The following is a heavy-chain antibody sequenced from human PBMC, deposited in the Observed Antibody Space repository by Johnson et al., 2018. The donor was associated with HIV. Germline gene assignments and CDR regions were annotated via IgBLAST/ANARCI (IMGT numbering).Heavy chain of an antibody. CDR3: ARDLDTAMVTGAFDI. CDR2: ISYDGSNK. V-gene: IGHV3-30-3*01. J-gene: IGHJ3*02. D-gene: IGHD5-18*01. CDR1: GFTFSSYA. Sequence: QVLLVESGGGVVQPGRSLRLSCAASGFTFSSYAMHWVRQAPGKGLEWVAVISYDGSNKYYADSVKGRFTISRDNSKNTLYLQMNSLRAEDTAVYYCARDLDTAMVTGAFDIWGQGTMVTVSS.